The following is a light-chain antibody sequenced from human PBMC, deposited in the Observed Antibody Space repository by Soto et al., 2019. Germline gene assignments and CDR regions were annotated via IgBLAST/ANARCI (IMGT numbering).Light chain of an antibody. CDR1: QSISSY. CDR3: QQSYSTPWT. CDR2: AAS. V-gene: IGKV1-39*01. Sequence: DIQMTQSPSSLSASVGDRVTITCRASQSISSYLYWYQQKPGKAPKLLIYAASSLQSGVPSRFSGSASGTDFTLTISSLQPEDFATYYCQQSYSTPWTFGQGTKVEIK. J-gene: IGKJ1*01.